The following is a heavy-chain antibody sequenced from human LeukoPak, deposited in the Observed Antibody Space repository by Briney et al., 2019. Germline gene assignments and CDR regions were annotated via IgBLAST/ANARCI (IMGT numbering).Heavy chain of an antibody. D-gene: IGHD2-2*01. CDR1: DGSITNDD. J-gene: IGHJ5*02. V-gene: IGHV4-59*01. Sequence: SETLSLTCTVSDGSITNDDWSWVRQPPGKGLEFIGHVHYSGTANYNPSLKSRVTMSVDTSKNLFSLNLSSVTAADTAVYYCASGGYCSSTSCYPNWFDPWGQGTLVTVSS. CDR3: ASGGYCSSTSCYPNWFDP. CDR2: VHYSGTA.